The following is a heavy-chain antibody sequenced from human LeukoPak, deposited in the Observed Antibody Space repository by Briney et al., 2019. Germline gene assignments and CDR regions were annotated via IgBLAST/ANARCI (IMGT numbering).Heavy chain of an antibody. CDR3: ARLAPPIAAAVYYYYGMDV. D-gene: IGHD6-13*01. CDR1: GGSISSYY. Sequence: PSETLSLTCTVSGGSISSYYWSRIRQPPGKGLEWIGYIYYSGSTNYNPSLKSRVTISVDTSKNQFSLKLSSVTAADTAVYYCARLAPPIAAAVYYYYGMDVWGQGTTVTVYS. J-gene: IGHJ6*02. CDR2: IYYSGST. V-gene: IGHV4-59*08.